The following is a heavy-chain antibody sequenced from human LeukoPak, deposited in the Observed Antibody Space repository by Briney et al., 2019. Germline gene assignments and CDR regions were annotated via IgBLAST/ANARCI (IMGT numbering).Heavy chain of an antibody. CDR3: ACVRGVIHY. CDR1: GGSISSYY. CDR2: IHYSGST. Sequence: PSETLSLTCTVSGGSISSYYWSWIRQPPGKGLEWIGCIHYSGSTNYNPSLKSRVTISVDMSKNQFSLKLSSVTAADTAVYYCACVRGVIHYWGQGTLVTVSS. J-gene: IGHJ4*02. D-gene: IGHD3-10*01. V-gene: IGHV4-59*01.